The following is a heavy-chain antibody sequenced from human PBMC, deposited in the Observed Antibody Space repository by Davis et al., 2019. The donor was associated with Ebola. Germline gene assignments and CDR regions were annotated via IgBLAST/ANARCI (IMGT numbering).Heavy chain of an antibody. D-gene: IGHD3-16*01. V-gene: IGHV3-21*01. CDR2: ISSSSSYI. CDR3: ARFGTGNLISYGMDV. Sequence: GESLKISCAASGFTFSSYSMNWVRQAPGKGLEWVSSISSSSSYIYYADSVKGRFTISRDNAKNSLYLQMNSLRAEDTAVYYCARFGTGNLISYGMDVWGQGTTVTVSS. J-gene: IGHJ6*02. CDR1: GFTFSSYS.